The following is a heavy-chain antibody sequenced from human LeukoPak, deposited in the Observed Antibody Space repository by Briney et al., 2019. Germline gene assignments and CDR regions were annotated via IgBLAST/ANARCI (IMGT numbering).Heavy chain of an antibody. D-gene: IGHD2-2*01. CDR2: IKQDGSEK. J-gene: IGHJ5*02. V-gene: IGHV3-7*01. CDR1: GFTFSSYW. CDR3: ARDHISSSPIPHWFDP. Sequence: HPGGSLRLSCAASGFTFSSYWMSWVRQAPGKGLEWVANIKQDGSEKYYVDSVKGRFTISRDNAKNSLYLQMNSLRAEDTAVYYCARDHISSSPIPHWFDPWGQGTLVTVSS.